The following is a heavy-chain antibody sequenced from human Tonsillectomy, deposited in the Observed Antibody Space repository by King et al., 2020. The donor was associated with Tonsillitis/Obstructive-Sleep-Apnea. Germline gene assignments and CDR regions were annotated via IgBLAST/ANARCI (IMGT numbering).Heavy chain of an antibody. CDR1: GYTFTGYY. D-gene: IGHD6-19*01. CDR2: INPNSGGP. Sequence: QLVQSGAEVKKPGASVKVSCKASGYTFTGYYMHWVRQAPGQGLEWMGRINPNSGGPNYAQKFQGRVTMTRDTSISTAYMELSRLRSYDTAVYYCARGTLEYSSGWYSDYWGQGTLVTVSS. V-gene: IGHV1-2*06. J-gene: IGHJ4*02. CDR3: ARGTLEYSSGWYSDY.